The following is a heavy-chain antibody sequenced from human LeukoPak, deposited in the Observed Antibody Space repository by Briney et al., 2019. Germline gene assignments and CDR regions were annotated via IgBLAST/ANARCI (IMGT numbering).Heavy chain of an antibody. D-gene: IGHD5-24*01. CDR3: ARPSPPGDGYNPPDH. J-gene: IGHJ4*02. Sequence: GGSLRLSCVVSGFNFENFAMHWVRQPLGKGLEWVAVISHDGRTKYYADSMKGRITISRDNSKNTLFLQMNNLRSEDTAVYFCARPSPPGDGYNPPDHWGQGTLVTVSS. V-gene: IGHV3-30*04. CDR2: ISHDGRTK. CDR1: GFNFENFA.